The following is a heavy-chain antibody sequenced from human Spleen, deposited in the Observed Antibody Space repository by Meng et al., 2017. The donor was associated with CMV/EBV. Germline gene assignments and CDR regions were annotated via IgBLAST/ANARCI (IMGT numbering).Heavy chain of an antibody. V-gene: IGHV3-21*01. CDR2: ITSSSTYI. CDR3: ARDASRRDDY. Sequence: LSCADSGFTFSTSAMNWVRQAPGKGLEWVSSITSSSTYIYYADSVKGRFTISRDNAENSLYLQMDSLRDEDTAVYYCARDASRRDDYWGQGTLVTVSS. CDR1: GFTFSTSA. J-gene: IGHJ4*02. D-gene: IGHD1-14*01.